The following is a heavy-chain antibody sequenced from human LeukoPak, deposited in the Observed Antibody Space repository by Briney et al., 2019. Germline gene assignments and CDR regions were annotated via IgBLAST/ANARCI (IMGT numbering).Heavy chain of an antibody. J-gene: IGHJ4*02. CDR3: ARDPNDRSPYYHFDY. CDR2: INPNSGDT. V-gene: IGHV1-2*02. CDR1: GYTFTGYY. Sequence: ASVKVSCKASGYTFTGYYMHWVRQAPGQGLEWMGWINPNSGDTRYAQKFQDRVTMTRDTSISTGYMEVSRLRSDDTAVFFCARDPNDRSPYYHFDYWGQGTLVTVPS. D-gene: IGHD3-16*01.